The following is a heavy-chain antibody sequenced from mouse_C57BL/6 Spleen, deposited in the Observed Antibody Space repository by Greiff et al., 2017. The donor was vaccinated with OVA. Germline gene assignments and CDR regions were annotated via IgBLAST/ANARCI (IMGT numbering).Heavy chain of an antibody. D-gene: IGHD2-5*01. J-gene: IGHJ4*01. CDR2: ISDGGSYT. V-gene: IGHV5-4*01. CDR3: ARDLRFIVTTLWDY. CDR1: GFTFSSYA. Sequence: EVKVVESGGGLVKPGGSLKLSCAASGFTFSSYAMSWVRQTPEKRLAWVAPISDGGSYTYYPANVTGRFTISRDKAKNNLYLQMSHLKSEDTAMYYCARDLRFIVTTLWDYWGQGTSVTVSS.